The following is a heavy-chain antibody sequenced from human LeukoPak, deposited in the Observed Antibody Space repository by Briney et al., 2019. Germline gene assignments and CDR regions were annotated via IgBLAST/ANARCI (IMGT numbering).Heavy chain of an antibody. V-gene: IGHV3-23*01. J-gene: IGHJ4*02. CDR3: AKDGSGSYRVFDY. CDR1: GFTFSSYA. Sequence: GGSLRLSCAASGFTFSSYAMSWVRQAPGKGLEWVSAISGSGGSTYYADSVKGRFTISRENSKNTLYLQMNCLRAEDTAVYYCAKDGSGSYRVFDYWGQGTLVTVSS. CDR2: ISGSGGST. D-gene: IGHD3-10*01.